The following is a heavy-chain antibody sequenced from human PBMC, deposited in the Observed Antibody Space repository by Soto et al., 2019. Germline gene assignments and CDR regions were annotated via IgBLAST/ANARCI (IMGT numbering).Heavy chain of an antibody. CDR1: GFTFSSYS. CDR2: ISSSSSYT. J-gene: IGHJ4*02. V-gene: IGHV3-21*04. Sequence: GGSLRLSCAASGFTFSSYSMNWVRQAPGKGLEWVSSISSSSSYTYYADSVKGRFTISRDNSKNTLSLQMNSLRAEDTAVYYCAKARGSRTPAPGTYWGQGILVTVSS. CDR3: AKARGSRTPAPGTY. D-gene: IGHD2-2*01.